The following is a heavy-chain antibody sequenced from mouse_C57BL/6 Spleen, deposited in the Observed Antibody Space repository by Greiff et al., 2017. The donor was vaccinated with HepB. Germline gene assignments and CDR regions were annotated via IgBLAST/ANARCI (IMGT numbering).Heavy chain of an antibody. Sequence: EVQLQESGPGLVKPSQSLSLTCSVTGYSITSGYYWNWIRQFPGNKLEWMGYISYDGSNNYNPSLKNRISITRDTSKNQFFLKLNSVTTEDTATYYCARYDYDSLFDYWGQGTTLTVSS. CDR3: ARYDYDSLFDY. CDR2: ISYDGSN. CDR1: GYSITSGYY. J-gene: IGHJ2*01. V-gene: IGHV3-6*01. D-gene: IGHD2-4*01.